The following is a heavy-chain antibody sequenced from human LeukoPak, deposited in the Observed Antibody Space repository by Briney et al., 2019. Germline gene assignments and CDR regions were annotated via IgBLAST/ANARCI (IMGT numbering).Heavy chain of an antibody. D-gene: IGHD2-21*02. CDR1: GGSINSGDLY. V-gene: IGHV4-61*02. CDR3: ASGYCGGACYLGGVDM. J-gene: IGHJ3*02. CDR2: IYTSGIT. Sequence: PSETLSRTCTVSGGSINSGDLYWSWIRQPAGKPLQWIGRIYTSGITIYKSSLESRVTISIDTSGNQFSLKLSSVTAADTAVYYCASGYCGGACYLGGVDMWGQGTMVTVSS.